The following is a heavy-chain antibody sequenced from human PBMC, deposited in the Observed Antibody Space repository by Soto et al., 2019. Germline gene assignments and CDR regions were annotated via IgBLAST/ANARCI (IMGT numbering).Heavy chain of an antibody. CDR1: GGSISSYY. J-gene: IGHJ4*02. CDR3: ARGTYYFDY. Sequence: TSETLSLTCTVSGGSISSYYWNWIRQPPGKGPEWIGYIYYSGSTNYNPSLKSRVTISVDTSKNQFSLKLSSVTAADTAVYYCARGTYYFDYWGQGTLVTVSS. D-gene: IGHD3-10*01. V-gene: IGHV4-59*01. CDR2: IYYSGST.